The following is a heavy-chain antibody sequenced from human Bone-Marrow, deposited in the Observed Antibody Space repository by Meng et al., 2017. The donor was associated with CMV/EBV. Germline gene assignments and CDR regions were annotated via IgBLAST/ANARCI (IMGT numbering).Heavy chain of an antibody. Sequence: GESLKISCKGSGYSFTSYWIGWVRQMPGKGLEWMGIIYPGDSDTRYSPSFQGQVTISADKSISTAYLQWSSLKASDTAMYYCARPYCSGGSCYGAPFDYWGQGPRVTGSS. J-gene: IGHJ4*02. V-gene: IGHV5-51*01. CDR3: ARPYCSGGSCYGAPFDY. CDR1: GYSFTSYW. CDR2: IYPGDSDT. D-gene: IGHD2-15*01.